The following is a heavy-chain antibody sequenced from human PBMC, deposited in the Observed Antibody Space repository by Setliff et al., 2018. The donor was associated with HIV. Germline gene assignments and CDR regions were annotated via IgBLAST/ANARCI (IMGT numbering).Heavy chain of an antibody. CDR2: IYHSGTT. Sequence: SETLSLTCGVSGYSISTDYYWGWIRQPPGKGLEWIGSIYHSGTTYYNPSLKDRVTMSVDTFANQFSLKLTSVTAADTAVYFCTREGSYYDRTGYWPVFDDWGQGTLVTVSS. CDR3: TREGSYYDRTGYWPVFDD. J-gene: IGHJ4*02. CDR1: GYSISTDYY. V-gene: IGHV4-38-2*02. D-gene: IGHD3-22*01.